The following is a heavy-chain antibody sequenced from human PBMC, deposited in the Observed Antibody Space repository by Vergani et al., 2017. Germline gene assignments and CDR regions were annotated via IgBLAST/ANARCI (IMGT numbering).Heavy chain of an antibody. CDR3: ARTNKTXYQLLHGYYYGMDV. J-gene: IGHJ6*02. V-gene: IGHV1-69*01. Sequence: QVQLVQSGAEVKKPGASVEVSCKASGYTFTGYYMHWVRQAPGQGLEWMGGIIPIFGTANYAQKFQGRVTITADESTSTAYMELSSLRSEDTAVYYCARTNKTXYQLLHGYYYGMDVWGQGTTVTVSS. CDR2: IIPIFGTA. CDR1: GYTFTGYY. D-gene: IGHD2-2*01.